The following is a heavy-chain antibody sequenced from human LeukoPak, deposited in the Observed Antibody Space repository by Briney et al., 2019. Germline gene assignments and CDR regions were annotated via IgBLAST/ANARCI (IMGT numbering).Heavy chain of an antibody. CDR3: ARASTYYYDSSGPLGAFDI. D-gene: IGHD3-22*01. J-gene: IGHJ3*02. CDR2: IYSGGST. V-gene: IGHV3-66*01. Sequence: GGSLRLSCVASGFTVSNNGLSWFRQAPGKGLEWVSVIYSGGSTYYADSVKGRFTISRDNSKNTLYLQMNSLRAEDTAVYYCARASTYYYDSSGPLGAFDIWGQGTMVTVSS. CDR1: GFTVSNNG.